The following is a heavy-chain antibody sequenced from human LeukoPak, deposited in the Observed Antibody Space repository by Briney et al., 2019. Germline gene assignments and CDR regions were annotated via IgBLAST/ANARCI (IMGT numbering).Heavy chain of an antibody. V-gene: IGHV4-34*01. Sequence: PSETLSLTCAVYGGSFSGYYWSWIRQPPGKGLEWIGEINHSGSTNYNPSLKSRVTISVDTSKNQLSLKLSSVTAADTAVYYCARGTVTTIYWGQGTLVTVSS. D-gene: IGHD4-17*01. CDR3: ARGTVTTIY. CDR1: GGSFSGYY. CDR2: INHSGST. J-gene: IGHJ4*02.